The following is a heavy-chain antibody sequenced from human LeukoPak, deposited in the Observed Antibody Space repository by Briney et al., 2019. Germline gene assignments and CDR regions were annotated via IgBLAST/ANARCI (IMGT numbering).Heavy chain of an antibody. J-gene: IGHJ6*02. Sequence: PGRSLRLSCAASGFTFSSYGMHWVRQAPGKGLEWVAVISYDGSNKYYADSVKGRFTISRDNSKNTLYLQMNSLRAEDTAVYYCAKDRNRYKAYYGMDVWGQGTTVTVSS. CDR1: GFTFSSYG. D-gene: IGHD1-20*01. V-gene: IGHV3-30*18. CDR3: AKDRNRYKAYYGMDV. CDR2: ISYDGSNK.